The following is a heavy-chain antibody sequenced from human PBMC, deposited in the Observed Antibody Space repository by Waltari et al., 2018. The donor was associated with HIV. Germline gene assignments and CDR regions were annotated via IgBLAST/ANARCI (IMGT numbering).Heavy chain of an antibody. D-gene: IGHD2-8*01. CDR1: GGSFSDYF. J-gene: IGHJ4*02. CDR3: ARAGNFCTSGGCYRRGYFDS. CDR2: INHSGRT. V-gene: IGHV4-34*02. Sequence: QVRLQQWGAGLLKPSETLSLTCAVYGGSFSDYFWTWIRQPPGKGLEWIGEINHSGRTNSNPSLKSRVIMSIDTSKNQFSLKVTSVTAADTGAYYCARAGNFCTSGGCYRRGYFDSWGLGTLVTVSS.